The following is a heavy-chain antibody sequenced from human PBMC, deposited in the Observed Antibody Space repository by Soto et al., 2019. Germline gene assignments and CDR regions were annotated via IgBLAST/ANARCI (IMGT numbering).Heavy chain of an antibody. V-gene: IGHV1-3*01. CDR2: INAGDGNT. Sequence: ASVKVSCKAIGYSFTSHYIHWVQQAPGQRLEWMGWINAGDGNTKYSQKFQGRVTITRDTSTSTAYMELSSLRSEDTAVYYCARGSGLYYFDNWGQGTLVTVSS. CDR1: GYSFTSHY. D-gene: IGHD3-10*01. J-gene: IGHJ4*02. CDR3: ARGSGLYYFDN.